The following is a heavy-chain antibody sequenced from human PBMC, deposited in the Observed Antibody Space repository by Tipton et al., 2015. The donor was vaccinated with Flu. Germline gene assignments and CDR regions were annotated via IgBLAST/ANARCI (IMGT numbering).Heavy chain of an antibody. CDR3: ARDQVGATPSFDY. V-gene: IGHV4-30-4*01. D-gene: IGHD1-26*01. CDR1: GDSIRSADHY. CDR2: IYYSGRT. Sequence: TLSLTCTVSGDSIRSADHYWSWIRQPPGKGLEWIGYIYYSGRTHYNPSLKSRVTISVDTSKNQFSLKLTSVSAADTAVYYCARDQVGATPSFDYWGQGTLVTVSS. J-gene: IGHJ4*02.